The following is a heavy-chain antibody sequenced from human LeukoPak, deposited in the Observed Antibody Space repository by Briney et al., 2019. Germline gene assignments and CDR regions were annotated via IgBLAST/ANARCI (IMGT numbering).Heavy chain of an antibody. V-gene: IGHV4-59*12. CDR1: GGSISSYY. CDR2: IFYTGST. J-gene: IGHJ1*01. D-gene: IGHD6-6*01. CDR3: ARASPSRPTKYFQH. Sequence: SETLSLTCTVSGGSISSYYWTWIRQPPGKGLEWIGYIFYTGSTNYNPSLKSRVTISVDTSKNQFSLKLSSVTAADTAVYYCARASPSRPTKYFQHWGQGTLVTVSS.